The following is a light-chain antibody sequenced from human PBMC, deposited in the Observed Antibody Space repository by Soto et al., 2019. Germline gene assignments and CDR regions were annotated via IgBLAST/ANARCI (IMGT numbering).Light chain of an antibody. J-gene: IGKJ1*01. CDR3: QPYGGMWT. CDR2: KAS. Sequence: DIQMTQSPSTLSASVGDRVTITCRASQSISSWLAWYQQKPGKAPKLLIYKASSLESGVPSRFSGSGSGTEFILTISSLQPDDFASYCCQPYGGMWTFGQGTKVDIK. V-gene: IGKV1-5*03. CDR1: QSISSW.